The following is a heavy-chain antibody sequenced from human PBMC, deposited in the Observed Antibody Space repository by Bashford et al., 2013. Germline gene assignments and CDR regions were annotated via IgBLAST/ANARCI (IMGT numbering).Heavy chain of an antibody. J-gene: IGHJ4*02. CDR3: AKGGWKGDYFDF. Sequence: HSGGSLRLSCAASQFTFSTYAMHWVRQAPGKGLEWISSITNNGGSTFYADSVKGRFTISRDNSRNTMSLQMNSLRAEDTAIYYCAKGGWKGDYFDFWGRGTLVTVSS. D-gene: IGHD1-1*01. CDR1: QFTFSTYA. CDR2: ITNNGGST. V-gene: IGHV3-23*01.